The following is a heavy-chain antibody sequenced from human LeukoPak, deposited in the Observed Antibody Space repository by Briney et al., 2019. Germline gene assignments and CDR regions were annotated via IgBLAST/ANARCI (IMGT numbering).Heavy chain of an antibody. D-gene: IGHD6-13*01. Sequence: ASVKVPCKASGYTFTSYAMHWVRQAPGQRLEWMGWINAGNGNTKYSQKFQGRVTMTRDTSTSTVYMELSSLRSEDTAVYYCARARGYSSSWSLDYWGQGTLVTVSS. CDR2: INAGNGNT. V-gene: IGHV1-3*01. J-gene: IGHJ4*02. CDR3: ARARGYSSSWSLDY. CDR1: GYTFTSYA.